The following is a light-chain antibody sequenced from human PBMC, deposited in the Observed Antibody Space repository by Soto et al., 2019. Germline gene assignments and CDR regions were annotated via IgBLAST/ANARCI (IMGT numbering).Light chain of an antibody. CDR3: SSARSYIHVV. J-gene: IGLJ2*01. CDR1: SSYVGSDNL. V-gene: IGLV2-23*02. Sequence: QSALTQPASVSGSPGQSITISCTGTSSYVGSDNLVSWFQQHPGKAPKLMTYEVNKRPSGVSNRFSGSKSGNTASLTISGLQDEDEADYYCSSARSYIHVVFGGGTKLTVL. CDR2: EVN.